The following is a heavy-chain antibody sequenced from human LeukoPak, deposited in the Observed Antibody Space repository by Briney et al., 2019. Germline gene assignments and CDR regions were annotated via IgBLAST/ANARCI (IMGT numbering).Heavy chain of an antibody. CDR1: GFTFSSYS. Sequence: GGSVRLSCAASGFTFSSYSMNWVRQAPGKGLEWVSSISSSSSYIYYADSVKGRFTISRDNAKNSLYLQMNSLRAEDTAVYYCARTYYYGSGSYRPYDYWGQGTLVTVSS. CDR3: ARTYYYGSGSYRPYDY. V-gene: IGHV3-21*01. D-gene: IGHD3-10*01. J-gene: IGHJ4*02. CDR2: ISSSSSYI.